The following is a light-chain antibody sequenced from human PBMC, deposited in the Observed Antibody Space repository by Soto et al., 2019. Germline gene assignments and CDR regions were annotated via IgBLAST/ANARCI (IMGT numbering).Light chain of an antibody. J-gene: IGLJ7*01. Sequence: QLVLTQSSSASASLGSSVKLTCTLSSGHSSYIIAWHQQQSGKAPRYLMKVEGSGSYNKGSGVPDRFSGSSSGADRYLTISNLQFEDEADYYCETWDSNTRVFGGGTQLTVL. CDR3: ETWDSNTRV. CDR1: SGHSSYI. CDR2: VEGSGSY. V-gene: IGLV4-60*02.